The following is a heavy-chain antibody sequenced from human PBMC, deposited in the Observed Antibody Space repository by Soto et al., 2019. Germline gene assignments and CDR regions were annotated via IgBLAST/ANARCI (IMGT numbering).Heavy chain of an antibody. D-gene: IGHD3-10*01. CDR2: IIGSGGVT. Sequence: EVQLLESGGGLQQPGGSLRLSCAASGFTFSNYAMNWVRQAPGRGLEWVSAIIGSGGVTYYADSVKGRFTISRDNSNNTQYLQMDSLRAEDTAVYYCAKDPRIWFGGMDVWGPGTTVIVSS. CDR1: GFTFSNYA. V-gene: IGHV3-23*01. CDR3: AKDPRIWFGGMDV. J-gene: IGHJ6*02.